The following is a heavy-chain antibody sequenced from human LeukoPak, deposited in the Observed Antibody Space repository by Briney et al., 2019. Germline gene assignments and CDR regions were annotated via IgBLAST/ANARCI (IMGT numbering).Heavy chain of an antibody. D-gene: IGHD3/OR15-3a*01. CDR1: GFTFSSYA. V-gene: IGHV3-23*01. CDR3: AKEDGDFSCDSKNNRPIDY. Sequence: GGSLRLSCAASGFTFSSYAMRWVRQAPGKGLECVSAISGSGGSTYYADSVKGRFTISRDNSKNTLYLKMNSLRAEDTAVYYCAKEDGDFSCDSKNNRPIDYWGQGTLVTV. CDR2: ISGSGGST. J-gene: IGHJ4*01.